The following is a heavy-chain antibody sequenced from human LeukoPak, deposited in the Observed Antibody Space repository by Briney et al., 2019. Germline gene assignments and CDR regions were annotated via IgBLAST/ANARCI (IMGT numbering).Heavy chain of an antibody. V-gene: IGHV3-48*01. CDR1: GFTFSSYS. Sequence: GGSLRLSCAASGFTFSSYSMNWVRQAPGKGLEWVSYISSSSSTIYYADSVKGRFNISRDNAKNSLYLQMNSLRAEDTAVYYCARDPRRGIASYNWFDPWGQGTLVTVSS. CDR2: ISSSSSTI. CDR3: ARDPRRGIASYNWFDP. J-gene: IGHJ5*02. D-gene: IGHD6-13*01.